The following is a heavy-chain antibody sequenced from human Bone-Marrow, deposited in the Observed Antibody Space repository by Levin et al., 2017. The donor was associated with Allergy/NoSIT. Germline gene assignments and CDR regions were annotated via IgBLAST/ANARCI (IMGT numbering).Heavy chain of an antibody. CDR3: ARTMAYYSSSSDY. CDR1: GFTFRSYT. J-gene: IGHJ4*02. D-gene: IGHD6-6*01. Sequence: GESLKISCAASGFTFRSYTMNWVRQAPGKGLEWVSGISGDAFSTYYADSVKGRFTISRDYSKNKVDLQMNSLRGDDSAVYYCARTMAYYSSSSDYWGQGTLVTVSS. CDR2: ISGDAFST. V-gene: IGHV3-23*01.